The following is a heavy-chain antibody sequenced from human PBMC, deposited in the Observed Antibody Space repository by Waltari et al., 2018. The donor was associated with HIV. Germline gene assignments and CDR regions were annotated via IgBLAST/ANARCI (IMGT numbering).Heavy chain of an antibody. V-gene: IGHV4-39*07. Sequence: QLQLQESGPGLVKPSETLSLTCTVSGGSISSSSYYWGWIRQPPGKGLEWIGSIYYSGSTYYNPSLKSRVTISVDTSKNQFSLKLSSVTAADTAVYYCARDKRFLEWLTDYFDYWGQGTLVTVSS. CDR1: GGSISSSSYY. J-gene: IGHJ4*02. D-gene: IGHD3-3*01. CDR3: ARDKRFLEWLTDYFDY. CDR2: IYYSGST.